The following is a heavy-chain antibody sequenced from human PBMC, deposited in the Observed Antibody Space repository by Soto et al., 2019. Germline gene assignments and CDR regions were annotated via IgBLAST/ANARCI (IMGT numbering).Heavy chain of an antibody. CDR3: ARDLRSRGWFDP. Sequence: SETLSLTCDVSGVSITSHYWNWIRQSPGMGLEWIGPTYFRGSASYNPSLKSRVTISLDTSKDQLSLTLSAVTAADSAVYYCARDLRSRGWFDPWGPGILVTVSS. CDR2: TYFRGSA. CDR1: GVSITSHY. J-gene: IGHJ5*02. V-gene: IGHV4-59*11.